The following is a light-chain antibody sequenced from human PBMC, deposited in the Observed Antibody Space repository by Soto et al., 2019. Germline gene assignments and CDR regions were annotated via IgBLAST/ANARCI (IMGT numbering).Light chain of an antibody. Sequence: EIVLTQSPGTLSLSPGERATLSCRASQSVSSSYLAWYQQKPGQAHRLLIYDASSRATGIPDRFSGSGSGTDFTLTISRLEPEDFAVYFCQQYGSSPYTFGQGTKLEIK. CDR1: QSVSSSY. CDR3: QQYGSSPYT. V-gene: IGKV3-20*01. J-gene: IGKJ2*01. CDR2: DAS.